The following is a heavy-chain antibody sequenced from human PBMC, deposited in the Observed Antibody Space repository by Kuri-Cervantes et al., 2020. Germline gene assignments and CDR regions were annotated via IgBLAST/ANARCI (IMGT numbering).Heavy chain of an antibody. CDR3: ARGYQYYYDSSGYHDAFDI. CDR2: INPSGGST. CDR1: GYTFTSYY. Sequence: ASVKVSCKASGYTFTSYYMHWVRQAPGQGLEWMGIINPSGGSTSYAQKFQGRVTMTRDTSTSTVYMELSSLRSEDTAVYYCARGYQYYYDSSGYHDAFDIWGQGTMVTVSS. J-gene: IGHJ3*02. V-gene: IGHV1-46*01. D-gene: IGHD3-22*01.